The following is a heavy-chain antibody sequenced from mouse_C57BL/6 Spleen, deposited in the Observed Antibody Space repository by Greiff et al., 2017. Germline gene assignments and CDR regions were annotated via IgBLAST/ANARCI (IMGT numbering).Heavy chain of an antibody. V-gene: IGHV1-50*01. CDR3: ARHDDYDVLAMDY. CDR1: GYTFTSYW. CDR2: IDPSDSYT. Sequence: QVQLQQPGAELVKPGASVKLSCKASGYTFTSYWMQWVKQRPGQGLEWIGEIDPSDSYTNYNQKFKGKATLTVDTSSSTAYMQLSSLTSEDSAVYYCARHDDYDVLAMDYWGQGTSVTVSS. D-gene: IGHD2-4*01. J-gene: IGHJ4*01.